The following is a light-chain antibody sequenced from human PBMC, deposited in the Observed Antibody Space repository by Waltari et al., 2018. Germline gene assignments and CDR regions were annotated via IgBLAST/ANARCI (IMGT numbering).Light chain of an antibody. V-gene: IGLV3-19*01. CDR2: GKD. J-gene: IGLJ2*01. Sequence: SELTQDPAVSVALGQTVRITCQGDSLRCHYATWYQQKPGQAPFPGFYGKDKRPSGIPDRFPGPSSRDTASLTITEAQAEDEADYYCNCRDSDTDHVIFGGGTRLTVL. CDR3: NCRDSDTDHVI. CDR1: SLRCHY.